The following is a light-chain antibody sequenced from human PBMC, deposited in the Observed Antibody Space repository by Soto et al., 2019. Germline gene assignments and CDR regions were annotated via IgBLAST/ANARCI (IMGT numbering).Light chain of an antibody. V-gene: IGKV1-12*01. J-gene: IGKJ5*01. CDR2: AAS. CDR1: QDISTW. Sequence: DIQMTQSPSSVSASVGDRVTITCRASQDISTWLAWYQQKPGKAPKLLIYAASSLFSGVPSRFSGSGSGTDFTLTISSLQPEDFATYYCRQADSLPLVTFGQGTRLEIK. CDR3: RQADSLPLVT.